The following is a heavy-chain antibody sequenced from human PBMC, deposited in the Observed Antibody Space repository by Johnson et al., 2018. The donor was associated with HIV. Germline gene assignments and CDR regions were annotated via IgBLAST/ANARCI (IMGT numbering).Heavy chain of an antibody. V-gene: IGHV3-9*01. D-gene: IGHD5-18*01. CDR3: AKDRSYGQSYDAFDI. Sequence: LVAPGRALVNRGRSLRLSYAASGFTFYSPALHWVRQAPGKGLEWVSGISWNSGSIGYADSVKGRFTISRDNAKNSLYLQMNSLRAEDTALYYCAKDRSYGQSYDAFDIWGQGTMVTVSS. CDR2: ISWNSGSI. J-gene: IGHJ3*02. CDR1: GFTFYSPA.